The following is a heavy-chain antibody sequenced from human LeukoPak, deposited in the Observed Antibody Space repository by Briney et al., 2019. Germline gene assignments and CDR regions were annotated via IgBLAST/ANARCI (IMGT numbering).Heavy chain of an antibody. CDR2: IYYSGSP. Sequence: PSETLSLTCTVSGYSISSGYYWGWIRQPPGKGLEWIGSIYYSGSPHYNPSLKSRVTISVDTSKKQFSLKLSSVTAADTAVYYCARHVGFITMVRGVINNNWFDPWGQGTLVTVSS. V-gene: IGHV4-38-2*02. J-gene: IGHJ5*02. CDR1: GYSISSGYY. CDR3: ARHVGFITMVRGVINNNWFDP. D-gene: IGHD3-10*01.